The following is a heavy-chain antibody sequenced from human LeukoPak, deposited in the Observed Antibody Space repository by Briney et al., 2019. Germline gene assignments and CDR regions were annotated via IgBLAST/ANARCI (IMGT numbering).Heavy chain of an antibody. CDR1: GFTFSSYA. V-gene: IGHV3-23*01. J-gene: IGHJ4*02. CDR3: APGGGYYDSSGYYDY. Sequence: GGSLRLSCAASGFTFSSYAMSWVRQAPGKGLEWVSAISGSGGSTYYADSVKGRFTISRDNSKNTLCLQMNSLRAEDTAVYYCAPGGGYYDSSGYYDYWGQGTLVTVSS. CDR2: ISGSGGST. D-gene: IGHD3-22*01.